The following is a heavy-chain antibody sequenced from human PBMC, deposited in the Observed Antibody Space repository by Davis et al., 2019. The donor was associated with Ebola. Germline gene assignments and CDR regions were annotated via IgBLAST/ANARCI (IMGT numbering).Heavy chain of an antibody. CDR3: ARPIEKRCSPGCFDL. V-gene: IGHV1-8*02. Sequence: ASVKVSCKASGYTFTSYGISWVRQAPGQGLEWMGWMNPNSGNTGYAQKFQGRVTMTRNTSITTAYMELSSLSSEDTAVYYCARPIEKRCSPGCFDLWGRGTLVTVSS. D-gene: IGHD4/OR15-4a*01. CDR1: GYTFTSYG. CDR2: MNPNSGNT. J-gene: IGHJ2*01.